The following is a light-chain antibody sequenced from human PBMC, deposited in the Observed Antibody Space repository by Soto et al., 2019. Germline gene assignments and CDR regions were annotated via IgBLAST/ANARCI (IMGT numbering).Light chain of an antibody. J-gene: IGLJ1*01. CDR1: NNEVGCYNY. CDR2: DVS. V-gene: IGLV2-14*01. CDR3: SSYTSSSTLHV. Sequence: QSVLAQPASVSGSPGQSITISCTGNNNEVGCYNYVSWYQQHPGKAPNLMIYDVSNRPSGVSNRFSGSKSGNTASLTIFGLQAEDEADYYCSSYTSSSTLHVFGTGTKVTVL.